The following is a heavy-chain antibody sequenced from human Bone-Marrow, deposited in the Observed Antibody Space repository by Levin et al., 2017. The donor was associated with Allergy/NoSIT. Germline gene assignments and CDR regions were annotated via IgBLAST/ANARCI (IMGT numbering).Heavy chain of an antibody. J-gene: IGHJ1*01. CDR1: GFTFSSYW. CDR3: ARLLSLRYSDTSDYWP. Sequence: GGSLRLSCAASGFTFSSYWMHWVRQAPGKGLVWVARINLDGSTTTYADSVKGRFTISRDNAKNTLFLQMRSLRAEDTAVYYCARLLSLRYSDTSDYWPWGQGTLVTVSS. V-gene: IGHV3-74*01. D-gene: IGHD3-22*01. CDR2: INLDGSTT.